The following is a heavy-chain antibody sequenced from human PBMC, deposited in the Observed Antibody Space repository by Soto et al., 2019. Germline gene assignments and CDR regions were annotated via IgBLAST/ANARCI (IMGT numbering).Heavy chain of an antibody. CDR3: ARSNDNTGYTPLY. CDR2: ISYSGRT. V-gene: IGHV4-59*01. CDR1: GGSISSYY. D-gene: IGHD3-9*01. Sequence: QVQLQESGPGLVKPSETLSLTCTVSGGSISSYYWIWIRQSPGKGLDWIGYISYSGRTDYNLSLGSRVTISVDPSKNQFSLKLGSVTTADTAIYYCARSNDNTGYTPLYWGQGTLVTVSS. J-gene: IGHJ4*02.